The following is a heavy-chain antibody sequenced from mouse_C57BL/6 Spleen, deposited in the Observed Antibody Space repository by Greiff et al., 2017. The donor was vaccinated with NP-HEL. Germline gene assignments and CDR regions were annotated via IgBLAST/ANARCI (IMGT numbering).Heavy chain of an antibody. J-gene: IGHJ4*01. CDR1: GYTFTDYN. Sequence: VQLQQSGPELVKPGASVKMSCKASGYTFTDYNMHWVKQSHGKSLEWIGYINPNNGGTSYNQKFKGKATLTVNKSSSTAYMELRSLTSEDSAVYYCASGGYYPSYYAMDYWGQGTSVTVSS. CDR3: ASGGYYPSYYAMDY. D-gene: IGHD2-3*01. V-gene: IGHV1-22*01. CDR2: INPNNGGT.